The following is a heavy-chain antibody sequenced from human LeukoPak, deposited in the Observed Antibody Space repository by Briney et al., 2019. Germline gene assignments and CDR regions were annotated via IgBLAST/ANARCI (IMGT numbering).Heavy chain of an antibody. CDR2: IYYSGST. CDR3: ARRDYYDSSGYYGY. D-gene: IGHD3-22*01. V-gene: IGHV4-59*08. CDR1: GGSISSYY. J-gene: IGHJ4*02. Sequence: SQTLSLTCTVSGGSISSYYWSWIRQPPGKGLEWIGYIYYSGSTNYNPSLKSRVTISVDTSKNQFSLKLSSVTAADTAVYYCARRDYYDSSGYYGYWGQGTLVTVSS.